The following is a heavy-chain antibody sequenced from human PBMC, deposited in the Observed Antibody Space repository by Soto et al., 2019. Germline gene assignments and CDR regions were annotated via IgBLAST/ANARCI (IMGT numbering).Heavy chain of an antibody. CDR3: ARWVDLWGEVALYGLDV. V-gene: IGHV1-69*15. J-gene: IGHJ6*02. CDR2: IILFFGTP. CDR1: GGSFKSYA. Sequence: QVPLVQSGAEVRKPGSSVKVSCKAYGGSFKSYAISWVRQAPGQGLEWMGTIILFFGTPNYARKFQDRVTITADESTTTAYMEMRSLTNEDTGVYYCARWVDLWGEVALYGLDVWGQGTTVTVAS. D-gene: IGHD2-21*01.